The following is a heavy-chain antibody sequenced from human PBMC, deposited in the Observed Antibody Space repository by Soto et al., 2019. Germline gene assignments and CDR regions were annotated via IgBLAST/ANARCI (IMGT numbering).Heavy chain of an antibody. CDR1: GFTFDDYA. CDR2: ISWNSGSI. CDR3: ASTLTGDRSLGI. V-gene: IGHV3-9*01. Sequence: EVQLVESGGGLVQPGRSLRLSCAASGFTFDDYAMHWARQAPGKGLEWVSGISWNSGSIGYADSVKGRFTISRDNAKNALYLQMNSLRAEDTALYYCASTLTGDRSLGIWGQGTMVTVSS. D-gene: IGHD7-27*01. J-gene: IGHJ3*02.